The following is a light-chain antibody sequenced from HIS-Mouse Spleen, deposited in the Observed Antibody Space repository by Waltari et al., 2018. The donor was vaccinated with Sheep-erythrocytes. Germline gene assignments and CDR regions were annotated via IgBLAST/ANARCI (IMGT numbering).Light chain of an antibody. CDR2: DVS. CDR1: SRDVGGYNY. CDR3: CSYAGSYNHV. Sequence: QSALTQPRSVSGSPGQSVTISCTGTSRDVGGYNYFSWYQQHPGQAPKLMLYDVSKRPSGVPVSCAGSKSGNTASLTISGLQAEDEADYYCCSYAGSYNHVFATGTKVTVL. V-gene: IGLV2-11*01. J-gene: IGLJ1*01.